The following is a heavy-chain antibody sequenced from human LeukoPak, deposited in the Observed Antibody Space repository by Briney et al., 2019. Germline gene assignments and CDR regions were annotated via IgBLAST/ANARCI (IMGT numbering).Heavy chain of an antibody. V-gene: IGHV1-18*01. Sequence: ASVKVSCKASDYTFISYGISWVRQAPGQGLEWMGWISAYNGNTNYAQKFQGRVTMTTDTSTSTAFMELSSLRSEDTAVYYCARERNKWLSKRVYSFDPWGQGTLVTVSS. D-gene: IGHD3-22*01. CDR3: ARERNKWLSKRVYSFDP. CDR1: DYTFISYG. J-gene: IGHJ5*02. CDR2: ISAYNGNT.